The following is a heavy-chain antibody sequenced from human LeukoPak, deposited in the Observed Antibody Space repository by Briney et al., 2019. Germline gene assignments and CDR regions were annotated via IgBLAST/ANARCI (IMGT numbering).Heavy chain of an antibody. CDR1: GRTFSSYA. V-gene: IGHV1-69*01. CDR3: ARAGELELRDGYFDY. J-gene: IGHJ4*02. CDR2: IIPIFGTA. Sequence: SSVKVSCKASGRTFSSYAISWVRQAPGQGLECMVGIIPIFGTASYAQKCQGRFTITADESTSTAYMELSSLRSEDTAVYYCARAGELELRDGYFDYWGQGTLVTVSS. D-gene: IGHD1-7*01.